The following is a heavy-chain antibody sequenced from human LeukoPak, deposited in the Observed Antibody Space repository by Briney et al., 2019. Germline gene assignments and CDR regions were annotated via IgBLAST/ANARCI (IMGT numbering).Heavy chain of an antibody. CDR3: ARIVAYCSGGSCYDGGFDP. V-gene: IGHV2-70*04. CDR1: GFSLSTSGMR. D-gene: IGHD2-15*01. J-gene: IGHJ5*02. CDR2: SDWDDDK. Sequence: SGPTLVNPTQTLTLTCTFSGFSLSTSGMRVSWIRQPPGKALEWLARSDWDDDKFYSTSLKTRLTISKDTSKNQVVLTMTNMDPVDTATYYCARIVAYCSGGSCYDGGFDPWGQGTLVTVSS.